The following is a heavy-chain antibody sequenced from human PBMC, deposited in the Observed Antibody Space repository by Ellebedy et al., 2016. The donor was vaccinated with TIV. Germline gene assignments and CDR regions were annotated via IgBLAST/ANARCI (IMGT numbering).Heavy chain of an antibody. CDR2: ISGGSSII. J-gene: IGHJ5*02. D-gene: IGHD7-27*01. V-gene: IGHV3-48*04. CDR1: GLTIDSYS. CDR3: ARVQNKGWGNWFDP. Sequence: GESLKISCAASGLTIDSYSMNWVRQAPGKGLEWISFISGGSSIIYYADSVKGRFTISRDNAKNSLYLRMNSLRAEDTAVYYCARVQNKGWGNWFDPWGQGTLVTVSS.